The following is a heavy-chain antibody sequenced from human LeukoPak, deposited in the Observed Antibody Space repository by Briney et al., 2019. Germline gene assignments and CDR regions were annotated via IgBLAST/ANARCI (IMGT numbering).Heavy chain of an antibody. CDR2: ISGSGGST. D-gene: IGHD6-13*01. V-gene: IGHV3-23*01. CDR1: GFTFSSCA. CDR3: AKHPLFIAAAGIDY. Sequence: GGSLRLSCAASGFTFSSCAMSWVRQAPGKGLEWVSAISGSGGSTYYADSVKGRFTISRDNSKNTLYLQMNSLRAEDTAGYYCAKHPLFIAAAGIDYWGQGTLVTVSS. J-gene: IGHJ4*02.